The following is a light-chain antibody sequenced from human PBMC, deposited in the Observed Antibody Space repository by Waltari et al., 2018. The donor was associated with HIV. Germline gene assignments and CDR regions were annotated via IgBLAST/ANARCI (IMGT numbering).Light chain of an antibody. CDR3: QQFDSSPFT. V-gene: IGKV3-20*01. Sequence: EIVLTQSPGTLSLSPGERATLSCRASQSISRSYLAWFQQRPGQAPRLLIYGASSRATGIPDRFSGSGSGTDFTLTISRLEPEDFAVYYCQQFDSSPFTFGPGTKVDFK. CDR2: GAS. J-gene: IGKJ3*01. CDR1: QSISRSY.